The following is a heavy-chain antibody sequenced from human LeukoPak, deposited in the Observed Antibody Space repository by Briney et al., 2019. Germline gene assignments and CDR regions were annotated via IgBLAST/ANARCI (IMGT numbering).Heavy chain of an antibody. J-gene: IGHJ4*02. Sequence: GGSLRLSCAASGFTFSSYEMNWVRQAPGKGLEWVSYISSSGSTIYYADSVKGRFTISRDNAKNSLYLQMNSPRAEDTAVYYCARDGFTIFGVVISNDYWGQGTLVTVSS. CDR1: GFTFSSYE. D-gene: IGHD3-3*01. CDR3: ARDGFTIFGVVISNDY. CDR2: ISSSGSTI. V-gene: IGHV3-48*03.